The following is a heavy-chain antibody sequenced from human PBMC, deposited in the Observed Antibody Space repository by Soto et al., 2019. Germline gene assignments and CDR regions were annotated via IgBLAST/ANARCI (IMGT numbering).Heavy chain of an antibody. Sequence: WGSMQVSCAPSAFMFSAYAMLRVRQAPGRGLEWVAAISYDGTNKYYADSIKGRFPISRDNSANTLFLQVNSLRREDTAMYYCARDPSPYTSGWYGIDFWGQGTMVTGSS. J-gene: IGHJ4*01. CDR3: ARDPSPYTSGWYGIDF. CDR2: ISYDGTNK. CDR1: AFMFSAYA. D-gene: IGHD6-19*01. V-gene: IGHV3-30*04.